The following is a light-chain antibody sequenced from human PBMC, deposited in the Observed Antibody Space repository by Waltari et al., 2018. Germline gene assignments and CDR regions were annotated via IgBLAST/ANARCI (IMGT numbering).Light chain of an antibody. CDR1: QSFSSW. J-gene: IGKJ2*01. CDR2: KAS. CDR3: LQYSSSPYT. Sequence: DIQMTQSPSSLSASVGDTVTITCRASQSFSSWLDWYQQKPGKAPKVLIYKASSWQSGVPSRFSGSGSGTEFTLTISSLQPEDFATYYCLQYSSSPYTFGQGTKVEIK. V-gene: IGKV1D-16*01.